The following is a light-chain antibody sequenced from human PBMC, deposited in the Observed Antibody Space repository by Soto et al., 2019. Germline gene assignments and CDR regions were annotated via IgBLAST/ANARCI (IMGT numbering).Light chain of an antibody. CDR1: SSDVGGYKF. CDR3: SSYTSSTTQV. CDR2: EVS. Sequence: QSALTQPASVSGSPGQSITISCTGTSSDVGGYKFVSWYQQHPGKAPKLMIYEVSNRPSGVSNRFSGSKSGNTPSLTISGLQAEDEAHYYCSSYTSSTTQVFGGGTKLTVL. J-gene: IGLJ2*01. V-gene: IGLV2-14*01.